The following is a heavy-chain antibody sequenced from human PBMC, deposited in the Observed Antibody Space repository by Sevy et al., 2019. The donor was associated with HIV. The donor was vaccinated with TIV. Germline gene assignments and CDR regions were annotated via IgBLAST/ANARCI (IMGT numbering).Heavy chain of an antibody. Sequence: SETLSLTCTVSGDSMSRSNHYWGWIRQPAGKRREWIGIIYYRGTTYYNPSLKSRITISEDTSKNQFSLMLTSVTAADTALYFCARLLGDNGYFDQWGQGTLVTVSS. CDR2: IYYRGTT. CDR3: ARLLGDNGYFDQ. V-gene: IGHV4-39*01. D-gene: IGHD4-17*01. CDR1: GDSMSRSNHY. J-gene: IGHJ4*02.